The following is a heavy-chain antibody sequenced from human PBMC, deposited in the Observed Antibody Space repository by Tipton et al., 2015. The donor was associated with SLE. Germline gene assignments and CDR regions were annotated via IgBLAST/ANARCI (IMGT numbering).Heavy chain of an antibody. CDR1: GYTFTNYY. CDR2: INPSAANT. V-gene: IGHV1-46*01. CDR3: ATRQGSGWYQYFDY. D-gene: IGHD6-19*01. Sequence: QLVQSGAEVKKPGASVKVSCKASGYTFTNYYVHWVRQAPGQGLEWMGIINPSAANTNYAQKFQGRVTMTRDTSTSTVFMELSSLRAEDTAVYYCATRQGSGWYQYFDYWGQGTLVTVSS. J-gene: IGHJ4*02.